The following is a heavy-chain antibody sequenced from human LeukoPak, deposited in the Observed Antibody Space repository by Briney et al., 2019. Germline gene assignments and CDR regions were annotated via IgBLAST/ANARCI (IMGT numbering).Heavy chain of an antibody. CDR2: LYYSGST. D-gene: IGHD4-17*01. J-gene: IGHJ4*02. V-gene: IGHV4-31*03. Sequence: SETLSLTCTVSGGSISSGGYYWSWIRQHPGKGLEWIGYLYYSGSTYYNPSLKSRVTISVDTSKNQFSLKLSSVTAADTAVYYCARTYGDYLSYYFDYWGQGTLVTVSS. CDR1: GGSISSGGYY. CDR3: ARTYGDYLSYYFDY.